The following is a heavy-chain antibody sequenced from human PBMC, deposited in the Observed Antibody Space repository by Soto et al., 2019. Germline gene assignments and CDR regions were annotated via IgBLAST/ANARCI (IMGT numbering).Heavy chain of an antibody. D-gene: IGHD3-16*02. CDR1: GGSFSGYY. CDR3: ARGRGGDYVWGSYRYTDYYYGMDV. J-gene: IGHJ6*02. CDR2: INHSGST. V-gene: IGHV4-34*01. Sequence: PSETLSLTCAVYGGSFSGYYWSWIRQPPGKGLEWIGEINHSGSTNYNPSLKSRVTISVDTSKNQFSLKLSSVTAADTAVYYCARGRGGDYVWGSYRYTDYYYGMDVWGQGTTVTSP.